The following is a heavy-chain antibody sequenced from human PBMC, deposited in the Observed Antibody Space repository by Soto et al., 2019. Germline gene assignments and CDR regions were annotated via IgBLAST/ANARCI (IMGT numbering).Heavy chain of an antibody. CDR2: IYYSGST. V-gene: IGHV4-39*01. CDR1: GGSISSSTYY. CDR3: ARQEGGSSYREYCQH. D-gene: IGHD1-26*01. Sequence: QLQLQESGPGLVKPSETLSLTCTVSGGSISSSTYYWGWIRQPPGKGLEWIGSIYYSGSTYYNPSLKSRVTISVDTSKNQFSLKLSSVTAADTAVYYCARQEGGSSYREYCQHWGQGTLVTVSS. J-gene: IGHJ1*01.